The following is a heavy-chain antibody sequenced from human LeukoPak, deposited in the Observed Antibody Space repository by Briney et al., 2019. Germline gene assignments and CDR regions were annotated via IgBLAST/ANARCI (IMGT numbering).Heavy chain of an antibody. D-gene: IGHD3-3*01. J-gene: IGHJ5*02. CDR2: INPNSGGT. CDR3: ARDIGDYDFWSGYLSWFDP. V-gene: IGHV1-2*02. CDR1: GYTFTGYY. Sequence: ASVKVSCKASGYTFTGYYIHWVRQAPGQGLEWMGWINPNSGGTNYAQKFQGRVTMTRDTSISTAYMELSRLRSDDTAVYYCARDIGDYDFWSGYLSWFDPWGQGTLVTVSS.